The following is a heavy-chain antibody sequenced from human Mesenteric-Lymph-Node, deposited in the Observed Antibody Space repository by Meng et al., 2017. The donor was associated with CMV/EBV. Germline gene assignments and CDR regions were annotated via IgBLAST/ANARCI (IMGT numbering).Heavy chain of an antibody. CDR3: AKDLRELWFGELDLGY. J-gene: IGHJ4*02. Sequence: FNFSSYGMHWVRQAPGKGLEWVAFIRYDGSNKYYADSVKGRFTISRDNSKNTLYLQMNSLRAEDTAVYYCAKDLRELWFGELDLGYWGQGTLVTVSS. D-gene: IGHD3-10*01. V-gene: IGHV3-30*02. CDR1: FNFSSYG. CDR2: IRYDGSNK.